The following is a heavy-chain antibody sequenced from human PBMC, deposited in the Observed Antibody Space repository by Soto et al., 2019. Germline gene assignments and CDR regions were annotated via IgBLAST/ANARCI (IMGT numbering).Heavy chain of an antibody. CDR1: GGTFSSYA. CDR2: IIPIFGTA. CDR3: ARWKYCSGGSCYFWFDP. J-gene: IGHJ5*02. Sequence: SVKVSCKASGGTFSSYAISWVRQAPGQGLEWMGGIIPIFGTANYAQKFQGRVTITADESTSTAYMELSSLRSEDTAVYYCARWKYCSGGSCYFWFDPWGQEPWSPSPQ. V-gene: IGHV1-69*13. D-gene: IGHD2-15*01.